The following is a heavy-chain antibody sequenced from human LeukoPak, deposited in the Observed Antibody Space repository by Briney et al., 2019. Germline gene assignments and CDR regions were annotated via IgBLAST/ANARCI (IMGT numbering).Heavy chain of an antibody. CDR1: GYSFTSYW. V-gene: IGHV5-51*04. CDR2: IYPGDSNT. Sequence: GESLKISCKGSGYSFTSYWIGWVRQMPGKGLEWMGIIYPGDSNTIYSPSFQGQVTISADKPISTAYLQWSSLKASDTALYYCARFSYSLAAAADYWGQGTLVTVSS. D-gene: IGHD6-13*01. CDR3: ARFSYSLAAAADY. J-gene: IGHJ4*02.